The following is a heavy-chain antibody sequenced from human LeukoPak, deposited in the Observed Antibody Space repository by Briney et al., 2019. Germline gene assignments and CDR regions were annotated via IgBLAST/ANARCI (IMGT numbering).Heavy chain of an antibody. D-gene: IGHD3-22*01. CDR1: GYSFTGYY. J-gene: IGHJ4*02. Sequence: EASVKVSFKASGYSFTGYYRHWGRQAPGQGLEWMGWVNSNIGDTYYAQKFRGRLAITRDKSITTVHMELSSLGSNDTAVYYCARDVLGYDSSASDWGRGTLVTVSS. CDR2: VNSNIGDT. CDR3: ARDVLGYDSSASD. V-gene: IGHV1-2*02.